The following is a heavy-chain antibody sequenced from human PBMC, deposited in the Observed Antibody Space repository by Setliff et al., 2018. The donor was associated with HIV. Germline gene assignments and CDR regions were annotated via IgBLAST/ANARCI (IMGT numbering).Heavy chain of an antibody. V-gene: IGHV1-69*13. Sequence: SVKVSCKASGGTFSNYGITWVRQAPGQGLEWMARIIPFFGARNYAQKFQGRVTITADESTSTAYMELSSLISEDTAVYYCARLIEGDYHFDFWGQGTLVTVSS. CDR3: ARLIEGDYHFDF. CDR2: IIPFFGAR. D-gene: IGHD3-16*01. J-gene: IGHJ4*02. CDR1: GGTFSNYG.